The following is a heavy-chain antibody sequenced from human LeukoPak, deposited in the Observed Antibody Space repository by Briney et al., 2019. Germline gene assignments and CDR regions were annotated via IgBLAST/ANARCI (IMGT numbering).Heavy chain of an antibody. V-gene: IGHV4-34*01. CDR2: INHKGST. CDR1: GYSFSYYY. Sequence: SSEALSLTCAVHGYSFSYYYWNWIRQSPGKGLEMIGEINHKGSTNYNPSRKSRVTISIDTPKSQFSLKVRSVTAADTAVYYCARVRTGSSGRPRCDSWGQGTLVTVSS. J-gene: IGHJ5*01. CDR3: ARVRTGSSGRPRCDS. D-gene: IGHD6-25*01.